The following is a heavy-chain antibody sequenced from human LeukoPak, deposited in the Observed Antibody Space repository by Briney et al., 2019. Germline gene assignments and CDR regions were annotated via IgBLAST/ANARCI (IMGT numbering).Heavy chain of an antibody. CDR2: ISPNSGDT. CDR1: GYTFTGYY. D-gene: IGHD3-3*01. J-gene: IGHJ5*02. CDR3: ARDGWSGYYTEEVRNWFDP. V-gene: IGHV1-2*02. Sequence: ASVKVSCKASGYTFTGYYMHWVRQAPGQGLEWMGWISPNSGDTNYAQKFQGRVTMTRDTSITTAYMELSRLRSDDTAVYYCARDGWSGYYTEEVRNWFDPWGQGTLVTVSS.